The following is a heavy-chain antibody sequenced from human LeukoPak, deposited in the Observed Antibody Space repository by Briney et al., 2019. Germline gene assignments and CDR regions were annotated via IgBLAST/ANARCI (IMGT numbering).Heavy chain of an antibody. CDR1: GFTFSSYS. J-gene: IGHJ6*03. CDR3: ARDGCSSTSCQPGYKDYYYMGV. V-gene: IGHV3-48*04. CDR2: ISSSSSTI. Sequence: PGGSLRLSCAASGFTFSSYSMNWVRQAPGKGLEWVSYISSSSSTIYYADSVKGRFTISRDNAKNSLYLQMNSLRAEDTAVYYCARDGCSSTSCQPGYKDYYYMGVWGKGTTVTVS. D-gene: IGHD2-2*01.